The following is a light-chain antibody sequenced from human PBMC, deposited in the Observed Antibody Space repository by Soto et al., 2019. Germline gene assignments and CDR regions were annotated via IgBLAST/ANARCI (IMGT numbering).Light chain of an antibody. J-gene: IGLJ3*02. V-gene: IGLV1-44*01. CDR1: SSNIGSNT. CDR3: AAWDDSLSWV. Sequence: QSVLTQPPSASGTPGQRVTISCSGNSSNIGSNTVNWYQQLPGTAPKHLIFSNNQRPSGVPDRFSGSKSGTSASLAISGLQPEDEADYYCAAWDDSLSWVFGGGTKLTVL. CDR2: SNN.